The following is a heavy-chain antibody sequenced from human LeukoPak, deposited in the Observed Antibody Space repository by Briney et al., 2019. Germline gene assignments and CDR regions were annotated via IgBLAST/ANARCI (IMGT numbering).Heavy chain of an antibody. Sequence: GGSLRLSCAASGFTFSSYAMIWVRQAPGKGLEWASAITGTADNTYYADSVKGRFSISRDNSKNTVYLQLNSLRAEDTAVYYCARDRGGSYYRRIYYFDYWGQGTLVTVSS. J-gene: IGHJ4*02. V-gene: IGHV3-23*01. CDR1: GFTFSSYA. CDR2: ITGTADNT. D-gene: IGHD1-26*01. CDR3: ARDRGGSYYRRIYYFDY.